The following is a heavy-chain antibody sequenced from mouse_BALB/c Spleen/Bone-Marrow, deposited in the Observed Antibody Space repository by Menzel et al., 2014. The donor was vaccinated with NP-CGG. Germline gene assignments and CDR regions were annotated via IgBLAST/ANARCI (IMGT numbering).Heavy chain of an antibody. CDR2: IDPANGNN. CDR1: GFNIKDTY. J-gene: IGHJ4*01. CDR3: ALVLQYYGMDY. Sequence: VQLKESGAELVKPGASVKLSCTASGFNIKDTYMHWVKQRPEQGLEWIGRIDPANGNNKYEPKFQGKATITADTSSNTAHLRLSGPTSEDTSVYYSALVLQYYGMDYWGQGTTVTVSS. D-gene: IGHD6-1*01. V-gene: IGHV14-3*02.